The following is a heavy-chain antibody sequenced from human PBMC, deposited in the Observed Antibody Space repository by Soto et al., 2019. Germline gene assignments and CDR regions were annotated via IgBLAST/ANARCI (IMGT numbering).Heavy chain of an antibody. CDR3: ARTYDGSGPNSGGYGFDI. J-gene: IGHJ3*02. D-gene: IGHD3-22*01. V-gene: IGHV4-39*07. Sequence: SETLSLTCTVSGDSIGSSSYYWGWIRQPPGKGLEWIGNIYYSGSTNYNPSLKSRVTISVDTSKNQFSLKLTSVTAADTAVYYCARTYDGSGPNSGGYGFDIWGQGTMVTVS. CDR2: IYYSGST. CDR1: GDSIGSSSYY.